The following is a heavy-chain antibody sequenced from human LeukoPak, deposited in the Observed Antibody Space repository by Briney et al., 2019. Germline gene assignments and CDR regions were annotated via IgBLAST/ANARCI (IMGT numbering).Heavy chain of an antibody. V-gene: IGHV3-15*01. CDR3: ATEPKPYEPPTLFDY. D-gene: IGHD3-22*01. CDR2: IKSKTDGGTT. Sequence: GGSLRLSCAASGFTFSNAWMSWVRQAPGKGLEWVGRIKSKTDGGTTDYAAPVKGRFTISRDDSKNTLYLQMNSLKTEDTAVYYCATEPKPYEPPTLFDYWGQGTLVTVSS. CDR1: GFTFSNAW. J-gene: IGHJ4*02.